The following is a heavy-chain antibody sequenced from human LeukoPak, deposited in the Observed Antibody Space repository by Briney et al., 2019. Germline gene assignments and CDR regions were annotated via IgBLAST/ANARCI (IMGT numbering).Heavy chain of an antibody. J-gene: IGHJ4*02. D-gene: IGHD3-9*01. CDR2: ISSGSSSI. CDR1: GFTFSSYS. CDR3: ARGRATGRSGGDS. V-gene: IGHV3-48*02. Sequence: GGSLRLSCAASGFTFSSYSMNWVRQAPGKGLEWVSYISSGSSSIYYADSVKGRFTISRDNADNSLYLQMNSLKDEDTAVYYCARGRATGRSGGDSWGQGTLVTVSS.